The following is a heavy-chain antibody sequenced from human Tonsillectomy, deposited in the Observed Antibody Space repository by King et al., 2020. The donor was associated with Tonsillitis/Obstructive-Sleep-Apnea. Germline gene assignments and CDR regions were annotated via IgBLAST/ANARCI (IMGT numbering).Heavy chain of an antibody. Sequence: QLQESGPGLVKPSETLSLTCTVSGGSISSSNNYWGWIRQPPGKGLEWIGSIYYSGSTYYNPSLKSRVTISVETSKKQFSLKLSSVSAADTAVYYCASHPYYYDSNGYYNWFDPWGQGTLVTVSS. CDR1: GGSISSSNNY. CDR2: IYYSGST. D-gene: IGHD3-22*01. J-gene: IGHJ5*02. CDR3: ASHPYYYDSNGYYNWFDP. V-gene: IGHV4-39*01.